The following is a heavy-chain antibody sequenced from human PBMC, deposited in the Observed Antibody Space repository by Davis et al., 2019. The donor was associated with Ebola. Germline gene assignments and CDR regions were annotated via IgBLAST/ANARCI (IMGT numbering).Heavy chain of an antibody. J-gene: IGHJ4*02. D-gene: IGHD5-12*01. CDR3: ARGWLRSKFDY. V-gene: IGHV6-1*01. CDR2: TYYNSKWYN. CDR1: GDSVSSHSGA. Sequence: HPQSPSLTRAISGDSVSSHSGAWNWIRQSPSRGLEWLGRTYYNSKWYNDYAVSVNSRIIFSPDTSKNQFSLQLNAVTPEDTAVYYCARGWLRSKFDYWGQGTLVTVSS.